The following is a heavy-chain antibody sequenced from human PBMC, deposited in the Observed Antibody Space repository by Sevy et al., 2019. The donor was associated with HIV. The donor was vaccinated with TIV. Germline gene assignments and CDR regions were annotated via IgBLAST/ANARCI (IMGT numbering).Heavy chain of an antibody. J-gene: IGHJ4*02. CDR2: VKEDGSEE. Sequence: GGSLRLSCAASGFTFSRYWMSWVRLAPVKGLEWVAYVKEDGSEENYVDSVRGRITISRDNAKNALYLQMNSLRAEDTAAYYCARSSNGALDYWGQGTLVTVSS. D-gene: IGHD2-2*01. V-gene: IGHV3-7*01. CDR1: GFTFSRYW. CDR3: ARSSNGALDY.